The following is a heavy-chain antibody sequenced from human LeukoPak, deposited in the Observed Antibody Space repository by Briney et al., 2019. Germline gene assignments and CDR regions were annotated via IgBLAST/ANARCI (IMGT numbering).Heavy chain of an antibody. D-gene: IGHD4-11*01. Sequence: SMKVSCKASGGTFSRYAISWVRQAPGQGLEWMGGIIPIFGTANYAQKFQGRVTITTDESTSTAYMELSSLRSEDTAVYYCARENSNYPNLEPIPSDYWGQGTLVTVSS. CDR1: GGTFSRYA. CDR3: ARENSNYPNLEPIPSDY. CDR2: IIPIFGTA. V-gene: IGHV1-69*05. J-gene: IGHJ4*02.